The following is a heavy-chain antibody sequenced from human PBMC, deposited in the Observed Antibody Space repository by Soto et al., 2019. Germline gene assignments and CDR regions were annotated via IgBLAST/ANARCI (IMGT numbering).Heavy chain of an antibody. V-gene: IGHV4-59*01. CDR2: IYYSGST. CDR3: ARAVDTAMAENWFDP. D-gene: IGHD5-18*01. CDR1: GGSISSYY. Sequence: SETLSLTCTVSGGSISSYYWSWIRQPPGKGLEWIGYIYYSGSTNYNPSLKSRVTISVDTSKNQFSLKLSSVTAADTAVYYCARAVDTAMAENWFDPWGQGTLVTVSS. J-gene: IGHJ5*02.